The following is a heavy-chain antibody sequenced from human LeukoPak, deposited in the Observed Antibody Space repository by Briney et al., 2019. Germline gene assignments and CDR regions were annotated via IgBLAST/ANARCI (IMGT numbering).Heavy chain of an antibody. CDR1: GYSITSGYY. J-gene: IGHJ5*02. Sequence: SETRSLTCTVSGYSITSGYYWGWIRQPPGKGLEWIGSFYHSGSTYYNPSLKSRVTISVDTSKNQFSLKLSSVTAADTAVYYCARGASPITMIVVVTPPHWFDPWGQGTLVTVSS. CDR3: ARGASPITMIVVVTPPHWFDP. V-gene: IGHV4-38-2*02. CDR2: FYHSGST. D-gene: IGHD3-22*01.